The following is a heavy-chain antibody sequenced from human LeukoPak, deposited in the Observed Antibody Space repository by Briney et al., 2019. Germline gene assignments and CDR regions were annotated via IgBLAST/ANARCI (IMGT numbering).Heavy chain of an antibody. Sequence: ASVKVSCKASGYTFTSYAMNWVRQAPGQGLEWMGWINTNTGNPTYAQGFTGRFVFSLDTSVSTAYLQISSLKAEDTAVYYCASYSSYYDSSGYEFDYWGQGTLVTVSS. D-gene: IGHD3-22*01. V-gene: IGHV7-4-1*02. J-gene: IGHJ4*02. CDR3: ASYSSYYDSSGYEFDY. CDR2: INTNTGNP. CDR1: GYTFTSYA.